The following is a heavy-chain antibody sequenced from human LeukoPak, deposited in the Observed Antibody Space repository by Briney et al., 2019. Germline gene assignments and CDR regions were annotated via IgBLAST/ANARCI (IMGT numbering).Heavy chain of an antibody. J-gene: IGHJ6*02. CDR2: IIPIFGTP. CDR3: ARVVLGRRWLQSSYYYGMDV. D-gene: IGHD5-24*01. V-gene: IGHV1-69*01. CDR1: GGIFISYA. Sequence: SVKVSCKASGGIFISYAISWVRQAPGQGLEWMGGIIPIFGTPNYAQKFQGRVTITADESTSTAYMELSSLRSEDTAVYYCARVVLGRRWLQSSYYYGMDVWGQGTTVTVYS.